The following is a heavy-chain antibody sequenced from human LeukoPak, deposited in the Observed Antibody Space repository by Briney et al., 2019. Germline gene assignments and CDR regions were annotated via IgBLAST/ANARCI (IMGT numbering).Heavy chain of an antibody. CDR1: GGSFSGYY. CDR3: AGGLEVVVAATFHYGMDV. J-gene: IGHJ6*04. D-gene: IGHD2-15*01. Sequence: PSETLSLTCAVYGGSFSGYYWRWIRQPTGKGGEWIGEINHSGSTNYNPSLKSRVTISVDTSKSQFSLKLSSVTAADTAVYYCAGGLEVVVAATFHYGMDVWGKGTTVTVSS. V-gene: IGHV4-34*01. CDR2: INHSGST.